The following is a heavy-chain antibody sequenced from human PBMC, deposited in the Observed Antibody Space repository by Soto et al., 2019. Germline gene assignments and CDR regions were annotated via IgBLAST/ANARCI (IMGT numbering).Heavy chain of an antibody. J-gene: IGHJ3*02. V-gene: IGHV4-34*01. CDR3: ARGAKYYDGGGPDACAI. CDR2: INHSGST. D-gene: IGHD3-22*01. Sequence: QVQLQQWGAGLLKPSETLSLTCAVYGGSFSGYYWSWIRQPPGKGLEWIGEINHSGSTHYNPSLKSRVPLSVDTSKNQFALKLSSVTAADTAVYYCARGAKYYDGGGPDACAIWGQGTMGTVAA. CDR1: GGSFSGYY.